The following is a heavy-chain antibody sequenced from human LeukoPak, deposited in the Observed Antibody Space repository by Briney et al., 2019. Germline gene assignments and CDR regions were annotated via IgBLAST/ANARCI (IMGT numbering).Heavy chain of an antibody. Sequence: SETLSLTCTVSGGSISSYYWSWIRQPPGKGLEWIGYIYTSGSTNYNPSLKSRVTISVDTSKNQFSLKLSSVTAADTAVYYCAGGPLGAQDYWGQGTLVTVSS. J-gene: IGHJ4*02. D-gene: IGHD3-16*01. CDR1: GGSISSYY. CDR3: AGGPLGAQDY. V-gene: IGHV4-4*09. CDR2: IYTSGST.